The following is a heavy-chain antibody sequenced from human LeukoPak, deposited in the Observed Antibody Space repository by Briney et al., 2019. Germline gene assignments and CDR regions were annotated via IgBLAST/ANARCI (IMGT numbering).Heavy chain of an antibody. CDR1: GGSFSGYY. CDR2: INHSGST. CDR3: ARAAGIAARRANFDY. Sequence: SETLSLTCVVYGGSFSGYYWSWIRQPPGKGLEWIGEINHSGSTNYNPSLKSRVTISVDTSKNQFSLKLSSVTAADTAVYYCARAAGIAARRANFDYWGQGTLVTVSS. J-gene: IGHJ4*02. D-gene: IGHD6-6*01. V-gene: IGHV4-34*01.